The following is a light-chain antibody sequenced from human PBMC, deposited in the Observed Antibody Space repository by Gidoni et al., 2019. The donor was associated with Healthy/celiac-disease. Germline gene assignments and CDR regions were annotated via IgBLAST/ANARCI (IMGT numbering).Light chain of an antibody. CDR1: QSISSW. V-gene: IGKV1-5*01. J-gene: IGKJ1*01. CDR3: QQYNSYPRT. Sequence: DIQMTQSPSTLSASVGDRVTITCRASQSISSWLAWYQQKPGKAPKLLIYDASSLESGVPSRFSGSGSGTEFTLTISSLQPDDLATYYCQQYNSYPRTFGQXTKVEIK. CDR2: DAS.